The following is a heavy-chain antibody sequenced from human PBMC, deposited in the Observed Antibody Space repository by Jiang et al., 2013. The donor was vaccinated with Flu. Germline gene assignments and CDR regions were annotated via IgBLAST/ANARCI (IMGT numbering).Heavy chain of an antibody. CDR3: ASARDGTTRWDY. J-gene: IGHJ4*02. V-gene: IGHV5-51*01. CDR2: INPSDSNT. Sequence: GAEVKKPGESLKISCQASGYSFTTYWIGWVRLVPGKGLEWMGIINPSDSNTKYSPSFQGQVTISADKSITTAFLQWTSLKASDSAMYFCASARDGTTRWDYWGQGTLVTVSS. CDR1: GYSFTTYW. D-gene: IGHD1-1*01.